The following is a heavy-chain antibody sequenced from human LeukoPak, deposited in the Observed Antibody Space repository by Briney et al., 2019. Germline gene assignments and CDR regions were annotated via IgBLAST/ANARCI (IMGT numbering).Heavy chain of an antibody. J-gene: IGHJ4*02. CDR3: ARGAKPYEPRLDY. Sequence: SETLSLTCTVSGGSISSSSYYWGWIRQPPGKGLEWIGSIYYSGSTYYNPSLKSRVTISVDTSKNQFSLKLSSVTAADTAVYYCARGAKPYEPRLDYWGQGTLVTVSS. CDR1: GGSISSSSYY. D-gene: IGHD3-3*01. CDR2: IYYSGST. V-gene: IGHV4-39*01.